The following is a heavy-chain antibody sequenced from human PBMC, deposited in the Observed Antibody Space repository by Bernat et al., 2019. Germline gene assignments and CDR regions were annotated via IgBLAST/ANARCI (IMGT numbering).Heavy chain of an antibody. J-gene: IGHJ4*02. Sequence: QVQLVESGGGLVKPGGSLRLSCAASGFTFSDYYMSWIRQAPGKGLEWVSYISSSSSYTNYADSVKGRFTISRDNAKNSLYLQMNSLRAEDTAVYYCARDKDGSLAAAGAFDYWGQGTLVTVSS. D-gene: IGHD6-13*01. CDR1: GFTFSDYY. CDR2: ISSSSSYT. V-gene: IGHV3-11*06. CDR3: ARDKDGSLAAAGAFDY.